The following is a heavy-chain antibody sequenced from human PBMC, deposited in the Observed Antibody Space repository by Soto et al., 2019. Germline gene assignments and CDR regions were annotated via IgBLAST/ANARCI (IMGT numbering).Heavy chain of an antibody. CDR1: GFSLSTSGVG. V-gene: IGHV2-5*01. J-gene: IGHJ5*02. D-gene: IGHD6-19*01. Sequence: SGPTLVNPTQTLTLTCTFSGFSLSTSGVGVGWIRQPPGKALEWLALIYWNDDKRYSPSLKSRLTITKDTSKNQVVLTMTNMDPVDTATYYCARMYSSGWYRGLDWFDPWGQGTLVTVS. CDR2: IYWNDDK. CDR3: ARMYSSGWYRGLDWFDP.